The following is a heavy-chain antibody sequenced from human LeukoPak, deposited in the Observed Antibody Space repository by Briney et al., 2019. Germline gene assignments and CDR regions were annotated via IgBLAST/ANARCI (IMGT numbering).Heavy chain of an antibody. V-gene: IGHV4-34*01. CDR3: ARQHRIAVAGMGFDY. J-gene: IGHJ4*02. D-gene: IGHD6-19*01. CDR1: GGSFSGYY. CDR2: IYYSGST. Sequence: SETLSLTCAVYGGSFSGYYWSWIRQPPGKGLEWIGSIYYSGSTYYNPSLKSRVTISVDTSKNQSSLKLSSVTAADTAVYYCARQHRIAVAGMGFDYWGQGTLVTVSS.